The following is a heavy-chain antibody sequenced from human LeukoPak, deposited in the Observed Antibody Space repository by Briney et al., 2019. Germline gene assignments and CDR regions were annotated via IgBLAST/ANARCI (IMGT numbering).Heavy chain of an antibody. D-gene: IGHD1-26*01. CDR3: ARRIVGTTHDAFDI. J-gene: IGHJ3*02. CDR1: GGSINNYY. V-gene: IGHV4-59*08. CDR2: IFHSGST. Sequence: SETLSLTCTVSGGSINNYYWSRIRQPPGKGLERIGYIFHSGSTNYNPSLKSRVTMSVDTSKNQFSLRLRSVTAADTAVYYCARRIVGTTHDAFDIWGQGTLVTVSS.